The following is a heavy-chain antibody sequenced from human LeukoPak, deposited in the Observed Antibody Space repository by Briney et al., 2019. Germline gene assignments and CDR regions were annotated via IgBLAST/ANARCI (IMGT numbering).Heavy chain of an antibody. D-gene: IGHD5-24*01. V-gene: IGHV3-7*01. CDR3: ARGIATSGDF. J-gene: IGHJ4*02. CDR1: GFTFNNYW. CDR2: IKQDGSEK. Sequence: GGSLRLSCAASGFTFNNYWMNWVRQAPGKGLEWVANIKQDGSEKFYVDSVKGRFTISRDNAKNSLYLQMNSLRAEDTAVHYCARGIATSGDFWGQGILVTVSS.